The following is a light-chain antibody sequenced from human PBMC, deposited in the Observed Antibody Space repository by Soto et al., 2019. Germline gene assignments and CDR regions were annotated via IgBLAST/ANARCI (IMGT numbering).Light chain of an antibody. CDR2: DAS. Sequence: EIVLTQSPATLSLSPGEGATLSCRASHFVSDSLAWYQQRPGQPPRLLVYDASRRAPGIPGRFSGSGSGTDFTLTISSLEPEDFAVYYCQQYKNWPAITFGQGTRLEIK. J-gene: IGKJ5*01. CDR3: QQYKNWPAIT. CDR1: HFVSDS. V-gene: IGKV3-11*01.